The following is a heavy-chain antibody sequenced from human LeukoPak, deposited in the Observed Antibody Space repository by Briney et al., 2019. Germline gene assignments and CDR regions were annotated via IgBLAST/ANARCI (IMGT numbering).Heavy chain of an antibody. CDR2: ISSSGSTI. Sequence: GGSLRLSCAASGFAFSTYEMNWVRQAPGKGLERVSHISSSGSTIYYADSVKGRFTISRDNAKNSLYLQMNSLRAEDTAVYYCARAGNYFEYWGQGTLVTVSS. J-gene: IGHJ4*02. CDR1: GFAFSTYE. D-gene: IGHD1-1*01. CDR3: ARAGNYFEY. V-gene: IGHV3-48*03.